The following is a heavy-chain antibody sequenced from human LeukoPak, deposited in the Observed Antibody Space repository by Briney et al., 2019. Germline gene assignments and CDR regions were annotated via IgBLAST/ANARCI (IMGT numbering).Heavy chain of an antibody. CDR3: ARVANRAAAGTGGYYFDY. J-gene: IGHJ4*02. CDR2: IETSGTT. D-gene: IGHD6-13*01. V-gene: IGHV4-61*02. CDR1: SGSISSGRYY. Sequence: SETLSLTCTVSSGSISSGRYYWGWLRQPAGKGLEWVGRIETSGTTKNNPSLNSRATISVHTSKNQFSLKLNSVTAADTAVYYCARVANRAAAGTGGYYFDYWGQGTLVTVSS.